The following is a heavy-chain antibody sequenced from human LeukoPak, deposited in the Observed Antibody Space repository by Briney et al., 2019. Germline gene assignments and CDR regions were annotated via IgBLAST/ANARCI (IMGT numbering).Heavy chain of an antibody. V-gene: IGHV4-4*02. CDR2: IYHSGST. CDR1: GGSISSSNW. D-gene: IGHD3-22*01. Sequence: PSETLSLTCAVSGGSISSSNWWSWVRQPPGKGLEWIGEIYHSGSTNYNPSLKSRVTISVDKSKNQFSLKLSSVTAADTAVYYCARETDSSGYWSSYWGQGTLVTVSS. J-gene: IGHJ4*02. CDR3: ARETDSSGYWSSY.